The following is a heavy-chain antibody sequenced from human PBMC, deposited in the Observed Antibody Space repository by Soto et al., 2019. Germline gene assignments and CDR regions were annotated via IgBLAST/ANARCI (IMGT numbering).Heavy chain of an antibody. V-gene: IGHV3-49*03. Sequence: GGSLRLSCTASGFTFGDYAMSWFRQAPGKGLEWVGFIRSKAYGGTTEYAASVKGRFTISRDDSKSIAYLQMNSLKTEDTAVYYCTRAEYYDFWRRLFGFDPWGQGTLVTVSS. J-gene: IGHJ5*02. D-gene: IGHD3-3*01. CDR3: TRAEYYDFWRRLFGFDP. CDR2: IRSKAYGGTT. CDR1: GFTFGDYA.